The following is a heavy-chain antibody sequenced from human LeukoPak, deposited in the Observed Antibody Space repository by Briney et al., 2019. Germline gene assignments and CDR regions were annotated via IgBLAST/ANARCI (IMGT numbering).Heavy chain of an antibody. V-gene: IGHV6-1*01. Sequence: SQTLSLTCAISGDSVSSNSATWKWVRQSPSRGLEWLGRTYYRSQWFTEYAVSVKSRITIKPDTSKNQFSLQLNSVTPEDTAVYYCVRARYCRGGSRYYGLDVWGQGTSVTVS. CDR2: TYYRSQWFT. CDR1: GDSVSSNSAT. CDR3: VRARYCRGGSRYYGLDV. J-gene: IGHJ6*02. D-gene: IGHD2-15*01.